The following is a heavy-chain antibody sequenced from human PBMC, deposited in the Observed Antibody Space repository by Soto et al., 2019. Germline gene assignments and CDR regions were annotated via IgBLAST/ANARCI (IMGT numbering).Heavy chain of an antibody. CDR1: GGSISSSNW. D-gene: IGHD3-10*01. V-gene: IGHV4-4*02. CDR2: IYHSGST. Sequence: SETLSLTCAVSGGSISSSNWWSWVRQPPGKGLEWIGEIYHSGSTNYNPSLKSRVTISVDKSKNQFSLKLSSVTAADTAVYYCARVTYYYGSGSYSAGLNWFDPWGQGTLVTVSS. CDR3: ARVTYYYGSGSYSAGLNWFDP. J-gene: IGHJ5*02.